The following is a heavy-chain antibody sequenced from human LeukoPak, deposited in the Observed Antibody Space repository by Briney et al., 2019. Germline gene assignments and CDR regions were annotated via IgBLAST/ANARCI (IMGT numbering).Heavy chain of an antibody. CDR2: IWLDGSNK. D-gene: IGHD6-19*01. V-gene: IGHV3-33*01. Sequence: GGSLRLSCAASGFTFSNYDMHWVRQAPGKGLEWVAVIWLDGSNKFYADSVKGRFTISRDNPKNTLYLQMNSLRAGDTAVYYCASSAGALIDCWGQGTLVIVSA. CDR3: ASSAGALIDC. J-gene: IGHJ4*02. CDR1: GFTFSNYD.